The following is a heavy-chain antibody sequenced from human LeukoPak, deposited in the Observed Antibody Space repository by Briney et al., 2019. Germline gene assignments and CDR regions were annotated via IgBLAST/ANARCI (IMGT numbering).Heavy chain of an antibody. D-gene: IGHD2-2*02. V-gene: IGHV4-39*01. CDR3: ARHRRGDCSSASCYTDY. CDR2: ISYSGTT. CDR1: GGSISSSSYY. J-gene: IGHJ4*02. Sequence: PSETLSLTCIVSGGSISSSSYYWGWIRQPPGKGLEWIGSISYSGTTYYNPSLNSRVTISVDTSKNQFSLRLSSVTVADTAVYYCARHRRGDCSSASCYTDYWGQGTLVTVSS.